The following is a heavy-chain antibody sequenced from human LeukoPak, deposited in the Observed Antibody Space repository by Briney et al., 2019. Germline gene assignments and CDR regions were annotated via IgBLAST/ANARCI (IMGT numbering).Heavy chain of an antibody. CDR1: GFTVNIYA. V-gene: IGHV3-23*01. CDR2: ITGSGGST. Sequence: AGTLRLSCAASGFTVNIYAMSWGRQAPGPGLEWVSAITGSGGSTYYASSVKGRFALSRDNSKNTLYVQMNSLRAEDTAVYFCATERDWVFHYWGQGTLVSVSS. CDR3: ATERDWVFHY. J-gene: IGHJ4*02. D-gene: IGHD3/OR15-3a*01.